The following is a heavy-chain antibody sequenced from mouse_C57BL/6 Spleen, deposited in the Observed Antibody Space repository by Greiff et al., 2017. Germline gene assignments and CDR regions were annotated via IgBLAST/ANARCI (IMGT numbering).Heavy chain of an antibody. CDR1: GYAFSSSW. D-gene: IGHD2-4*01. CDR3: ARNDYDDYAMDY. J-gene: IGHJ4*01. V-gene: IGHV1-82*01. CDR2: IYPGDGDT. Sequence: QVPLQQSGPELVKPGASVKISCKASGYAFSSSWMNWVKQRPGKGLEWIGRIYPGDGDTNYNGKFKGKATLTADKSSSTAYMQLSSLTSEDSAVYFCARNDYDDYAMDYWGQGTSVTVSS.